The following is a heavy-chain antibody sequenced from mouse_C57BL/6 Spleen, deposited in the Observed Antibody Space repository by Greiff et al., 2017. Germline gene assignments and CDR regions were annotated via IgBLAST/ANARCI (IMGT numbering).Heavy chain of an antibody. CDR2: INPSSGYT. Sequence: QVQLKQSGAELARPGASVKMSCKASGYTFTSYTMHWVKQRPGQGLEWIGYINPSSGYTKSNQKFKDKATLTADKSSSTAYMQLSSLTSEDSAVYYCARGDYYGSSYENWYFDVWGTGTTVTVSS. J-gene: IGHJ1*03. D-gene: IGHD1-1*01. CDR1: GYTFTSYT. CDR3: ARGDYYGSSYENWYFDV. V-gene: IGHV1-4*01.